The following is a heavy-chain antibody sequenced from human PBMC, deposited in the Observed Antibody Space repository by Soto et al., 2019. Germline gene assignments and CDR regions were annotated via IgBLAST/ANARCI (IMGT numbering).Heavy chain of an antibody. Sequence: PGESLKISCKGSGYSFTSYWIGWVRQMPGKGLEWMGIIYPGDSDTRYSPSFQGQVTISADKSISTAYLQWSSLKASDTAMYYCARQRAVTTSGYYYYGIDVWGQGTTVTVSS. CDR2: IYPGDSDT. CDR3: ARQRAVTTSGYYYYGIDV. V-gene: IGHV5-51*01. J-gene: IGHJ6*02. D-gene: IGHD4-4*01. CDR1: GYSFTSYW.